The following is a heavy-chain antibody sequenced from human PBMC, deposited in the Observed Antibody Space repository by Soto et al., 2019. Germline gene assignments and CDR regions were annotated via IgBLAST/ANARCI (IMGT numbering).Heavy chain of an antibody. J-gene: IGHJ3*02. V-gene: IGHV4-59*08. D-gene: IGHD4-17*01. CDR1: GGSIRRYY. CDR3: ARDFYGGNADDAFDI. Sequence: QVQLQESGPGLVKRSETLSLTCTVSGGSIRRYYWSWIRQPPGKGLEWIGYINYSVSSNYNASLKSRVTLSVDTSKNQFSLMLTSVTASDTAVYYCARDFYGGNADDAFDIWGQGTMVTVSS. CDR2: INYSVSS.